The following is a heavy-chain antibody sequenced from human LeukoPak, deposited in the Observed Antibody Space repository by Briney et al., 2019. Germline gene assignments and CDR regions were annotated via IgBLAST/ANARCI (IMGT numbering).Heavy chain of an antibody. CDR2: INPNSGGR. CDR1: GYTFTVNY. Sequence: ASVKLSRKASGYTFTVNYMHWGRQAPGQRLEWMGRINPNSGGRTNAKKSQGRVTMTRDTTITTAYMELSRLRSADTAVYYCARDQGGSGSSNFDYWGQGTLVTVSS. CDR3: ARDQGGSGSSNFDY. V-gene: IGHV1-2*06. D-gene: IGHD3-10*01. J-gene: IGHJ4*02.